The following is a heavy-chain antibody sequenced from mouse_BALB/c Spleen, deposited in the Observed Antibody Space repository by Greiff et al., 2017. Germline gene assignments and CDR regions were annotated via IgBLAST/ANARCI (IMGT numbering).Heavy chain of an antibody. CDR3: ARCDYGTALDY. CDR1: GYAFSSYW. V-gene: IGHV1-80*01. Sequence: QVQLKQSGAELVRPGSSVKISCKASGYAFSSYWMNWVKQRPGQGLEWVGQIYPGDGDTNYNGKFKGKATLTADKSSSTAYMQLSSLTSEDSAVYFCARCDYGTALDYWGQGTTLTVSS. J-gene: IGHJ2*01. D-gene: IGHD2-4*01. CDR2: IYPGDGDT.